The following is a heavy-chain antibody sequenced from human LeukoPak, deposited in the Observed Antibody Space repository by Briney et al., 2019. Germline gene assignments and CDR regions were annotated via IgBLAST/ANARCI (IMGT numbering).Heavy chain of an antibody. CDR2: ISAYNGNT. Sequence: ASLKVSCKASGYTFTSYGISWVRQAPGQRLEWMGWISAYNGNTNYAQKIQGRVTMTTDTSTSTAYMELRSLRSDDTAVYYCAICFNYWYFDLWGRGTLVTVSS. D-gene: IGHD2-15*01. V-gene: IGHV1-18*01. J-gene: IGHJ2*01. CDR1: GYTFTSYG. CDR3: AICFNYWYFDL.